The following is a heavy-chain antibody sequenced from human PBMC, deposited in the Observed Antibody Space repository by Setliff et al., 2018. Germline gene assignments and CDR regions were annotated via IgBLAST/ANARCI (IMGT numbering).Heavy chain of an antibody. D-gene: IGHD3-22*01. V-gene: IGHV5-51*01. CDR1: GYSFTNYW. Sequence: PGESLKISCKGSGYSFTNYWIGWVRQMPGKGLEWMGIIYPGDSDTRYSPSFQGHISIAVDKSITTAYLQVSRLKASDTAMYYCARSAWGSSGYYPYYFDYWGQGTLVTVSS. CDR3: ARSAWGSSGYYPYYFDY. CDR2: IYPGDSDT. J-gene: IGHJ4*02.